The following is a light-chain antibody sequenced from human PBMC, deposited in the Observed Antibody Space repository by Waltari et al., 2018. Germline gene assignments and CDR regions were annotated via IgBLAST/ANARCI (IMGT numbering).Light chain of an antibody. CDR2: DVN. V-gene: IGLV2-11*01. J-gene: IGLJ2*01. CDR1: SSDVGSYNY. CDR3: CAYAGSAI. Sequence: QSALTQPRSVSGSPGQSVTIPCTGTSSDVGSYNYVCWYQKHPGKAPRLIIYDVNQRPSGVPDRFSGSKSGNTASLTISWLQAEDEADYYCCAYAGSAIFGGGTELTVL.